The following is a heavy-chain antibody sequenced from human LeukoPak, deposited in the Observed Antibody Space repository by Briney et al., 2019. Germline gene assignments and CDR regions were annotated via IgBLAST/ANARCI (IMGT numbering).Heavy chain of an antibody. CDR2: LYTTGTT. CDR3: VRDGANWEEPNDAFDT. D-gene: IGHD1-26*01. J-gene: IGHJ3*02. Sequence: SETLSLTCAVSGASITSCYWSWVRQSAGKGLEWIGRLYTTGTTNYNRSLKSRVIISGDSSKNQLSLTLTSVTAADTAVYYCVRDGANWEEPNDAFDTWVQGTLVTVSS. CDR1: GASITSCY. V-gene: IGHV4-4*07.